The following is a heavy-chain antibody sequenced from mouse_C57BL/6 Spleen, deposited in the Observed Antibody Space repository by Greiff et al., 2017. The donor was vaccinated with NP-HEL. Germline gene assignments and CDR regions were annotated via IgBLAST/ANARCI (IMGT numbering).Heavy chain of an antibody. CDR2: IHPNSGST. D-gene: IGHD1-1*01. V-gene: IGHV1-64*01. CDR1: GYTFTSYW. CDR3: ARSTTVVPYAMDY. J-gene: IGHJ4*01. Sequence: QVQLQQPGAELEKPGASVKLSCKASGYTFTSYWMHWVKQRPGQGLEWIGMIHPNSGSTNYNEKFKSKATLTVDKSSSTAYMQLSSLTSEDSAVYYCARSTTVVPYAMDYWGQGTSVTVSS.